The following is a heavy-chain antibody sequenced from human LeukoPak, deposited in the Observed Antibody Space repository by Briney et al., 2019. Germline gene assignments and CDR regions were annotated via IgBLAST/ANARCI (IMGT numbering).Heavy chain of an antibody. CDR2: MNPNTGDT. J-gene: IGHJ4*02. Sequence: ASVKVSCKASGYTFTGYDINWVRQATGQGLEWMGWMNPNTGDTGYAQKFQGRVTMTRNSSIDTAYMELSGLRSEDTAVYYCTRRSLSGSSRDYWGQGTLLTVSS. V-gene: IGHV1-8*01. CDR1: GYTFTGYD. CDR3: TRRSLSGSSRDY. D-gene: IGHD1-26*01.